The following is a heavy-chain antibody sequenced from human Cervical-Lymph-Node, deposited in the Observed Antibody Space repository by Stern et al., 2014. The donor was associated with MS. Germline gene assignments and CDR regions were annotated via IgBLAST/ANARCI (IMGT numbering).Heavy chain of an antibody. V-gene: IGHV4-4*02. CDR2: IYHNGDT. Sequence: QVQLQESGPGLVKPSGTLSLMCAVSGASITSSDWWGWVRQPPGKGLEWIGEIYHNGDTNYNPSLKRRLTISIDKSSNHFSLILSSVTAADTAVYYCASGTGGDYGYWGQGTLVTVSS. J-gene: IGHJ4*02. CDR1: GASITSSDW. CDR3: ASGTGGDYGY. D-gene: IGHD4-17*01.